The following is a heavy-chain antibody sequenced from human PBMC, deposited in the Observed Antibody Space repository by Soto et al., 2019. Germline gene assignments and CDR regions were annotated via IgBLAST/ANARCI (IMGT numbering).Heavy chain of an antibody. V-gene: IGHV3-30*18. CDR1: GFTFSSYG. CDR3: ANLGFYVGDGMDV. Sequence: GGSLRLSCAASGFTFSSYGMHWVRQAPGKGLEWVAVISYDGSNKYYADSVKGRFTISRDNSKNTLYLQMNSLRAEDTAVYYYANLGFYVGDGMDVWGQGTTVTVSS. CDR2: ISYDGSNK. J-gene: IGHJ6*02. D-gene: IGHD3-16*01.